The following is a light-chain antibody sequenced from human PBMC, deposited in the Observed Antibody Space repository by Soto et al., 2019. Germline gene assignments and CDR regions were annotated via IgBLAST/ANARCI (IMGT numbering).Light chain of an antibody. CDR2: EGV. V-gene: IGLV2-23*01. CDR3: CSYVGATTYV. J-gene: IGLJ1*01. Sequence: QSALTQPASLSGSPGQSITISCTGTSSDIGAYDYVSWFQQHPGKAPKLMIYEGVKRPSGVSDRFSGSTSGATASLTISGLQAEDEAEYYCCSYVGATTYVFGSGTKVTVL. CDR1: SSDIGAYDY.